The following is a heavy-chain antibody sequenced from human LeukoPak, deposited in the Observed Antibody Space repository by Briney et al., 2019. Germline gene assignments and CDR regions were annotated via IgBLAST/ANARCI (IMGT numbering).Heavy chain of an antibody. CDR1: GFTFDDYA. V-gene: IGHV3-9*01. Sequence: GGSLTLSCAASGFTFDDYAMHWVRQAPGKGLECVSGMSWNSGSIGYADSVKGRFTISRNNAKNSLYLQMNRLIAEDTALYYCAKAKMTTIEFDYWGQGTLVTVSS. J-gene: IGHJ4*02. CDR2: MSWNSGSI. D-gene: IGHD5-24*01. CDR3: AKAKMTTIEFDY.